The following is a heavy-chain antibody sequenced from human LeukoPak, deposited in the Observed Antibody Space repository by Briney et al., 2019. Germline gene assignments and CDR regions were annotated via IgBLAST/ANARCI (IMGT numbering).Heavy chain of an antibody. CDR1: GYTFTELS. CDR3: AIELVDSSDYPYA. D-gene: IGHD3-22*01. Sequence: ASVRVSCKVSGYTFTELSIPWVRQAPGKGLEWMGGFDREDGETVDAQKFQGRVTMTEDTSTDTAYMELSSLRSDDTALYYCAIELVDSSDYPYAWGQATLVTVSS. CDR2: FDREDGET. J-gene: IGHJ5*02. V-gene: IGHV1-24*01.